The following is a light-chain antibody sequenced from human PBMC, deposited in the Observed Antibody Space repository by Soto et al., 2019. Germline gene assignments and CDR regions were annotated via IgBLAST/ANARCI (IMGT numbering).Light chain of an antibody. Sequence: EIVLKQSPATLSLSPGERATLSCRASQFVSSNLAWYQQKPGQAPRLLIYGASTRATGIPARFSGSGSGTEFTLTISNLQSEDFAVYFCQQYHNWPPITFGHGTRLEIK. J-gene: IGKJ5*01. V-gene: IGKV3D-15*01. CDR2: GAS. CDR1: QFVSSN. CDR3: QQYHNWPPIT.